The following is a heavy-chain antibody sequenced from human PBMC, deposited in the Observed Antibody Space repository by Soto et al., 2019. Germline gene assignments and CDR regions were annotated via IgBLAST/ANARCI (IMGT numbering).Heavy chain of an antibody. J-gene: IGHJ6*02. CDR2: INHSGST. Sequence: SETLSLTCAVYGDSFSAYHWNWIRQPPGKGLEWIGDINHSGSTNYNPSLTSRATMSVDTSKNQFSLQLNSVTPEDTAVYYCARVGAVAAPGYYYYYGMDVWGQGTTVTVSS. D-gene: IGHD6-19*01. CDR3: ARVGAVAAPGYYYYYGMDV. CDR1: GDSFSAYH. V-gene: IGHV4-34*01.